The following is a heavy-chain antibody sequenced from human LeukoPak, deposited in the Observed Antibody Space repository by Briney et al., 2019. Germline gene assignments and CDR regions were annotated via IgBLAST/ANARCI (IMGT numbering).Heavy chain of an antibody. CDR3: ARDHSSSWRDFDY. D-gene: IGHD6-13*01. CDR2: ISSSSSYI. Sequence: GGSLRLSCAASGFTFSSYSMNWVRQAPGKGLEWVSSISSSSSYIYYADSVKGRFTISRDNAKNSLYLQMNSLRAEDTAVYYCARDHSSSWRDFDYWGQGTLVTVSS. J-gene: IGHJ4*02. V-gene: IGHV3-21*01. CDR1: GFTFSSYS.